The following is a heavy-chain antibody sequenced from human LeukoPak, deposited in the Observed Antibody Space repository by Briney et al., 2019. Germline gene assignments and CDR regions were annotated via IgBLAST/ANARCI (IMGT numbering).Heavy chain of an antibody. CDR3: AKDDDYGGKIF. D-gene: IGHD4-23*01. J-gene: IGHJ4*02. V-gene: IGHV3-23*01. CDR2: ISGSGGST. CDR1: GFTFSNFA. Sequence: GGSLRLSCAASGFTFSNFAVSWVRQAPGKGLEWVSAISGSGGSTYYADSVKGRFTISRDNSKNTLYLQMNSLRAEDTAVYYCAKDDDYGGKIFWGQGALVTVSS.